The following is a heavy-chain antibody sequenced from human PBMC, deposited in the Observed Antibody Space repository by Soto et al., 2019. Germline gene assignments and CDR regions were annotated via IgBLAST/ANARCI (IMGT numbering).Heavy chain of an antibody. CDR2: ISATSNHI. CDR1: DFTFSTYS. D-gene: IGHD3-3*01. CDR3: ARDSITIFGGGMDV. J-gene: IGHJ6*02. V-gene: IGHV3-21*01. Sequence: VRLSCVASDFTFSTYSMNWVRQAPGKGLEWVAYISATSNHIYYADSLKGRFTISRDNAKSSLYLHMNSLRAEDTAVYFCARDSITIFGGGMDVWGQGTTVTVSS.